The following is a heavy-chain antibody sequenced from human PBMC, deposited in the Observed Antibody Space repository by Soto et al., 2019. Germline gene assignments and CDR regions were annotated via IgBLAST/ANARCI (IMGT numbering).Heavy chain of an antibody. J-gene: IGHJ5*02. CDR2: IKSKTDGGTT. CDR3: AREGVLLWFGELPNWFDP. CDR1: GFTFSNAW. Sequence: GGSLRLSCAASGFTFSNAWMSWVRQAPGKGLEWVGRIKSKTDGGTTDYAAPVKGRFTISRDDSKNTLYLQMNSLKTEDTAVYYCAREGVLLWFGELPNWFDPWGQGTLVTVSS. D-gene: IGHD3-10*01. V-gene: IGHV3-15*01.